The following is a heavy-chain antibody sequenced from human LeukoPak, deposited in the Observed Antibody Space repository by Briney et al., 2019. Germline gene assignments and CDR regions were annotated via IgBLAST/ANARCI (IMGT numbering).Heavy chain of an antibody. Sequence: GGSLRLSCAASGFTFSSHWMHWGRQAPGKGLMWVSRINSDGSITNYADSVKGRFTISRDNSKNMLFLQMNSLRVEDTAVYYCAKVPPEGSGSYVYWYFDLWGRGTLVTVSS. J-gene: IGHJ2*01. D-gene: IGHD3-10*01. CDR1: GFTFSSHW. CDR3: AKVPPEGSGSYVYWYFDL. CDR2: INSDGSIT. V-gene: IGHV3-74*01.